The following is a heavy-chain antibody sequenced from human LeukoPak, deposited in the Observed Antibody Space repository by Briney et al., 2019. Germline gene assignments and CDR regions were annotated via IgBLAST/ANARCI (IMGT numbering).Heavy chain of an antibody. J-gene: IGHJ2*01. Sequence: SETLSLTCTVSGGSINSSTYYWVCIRQPPGKGLEWIGSIYCSGSNYYNPTMRSPVTMSIDTYKNELYLNLTTMAAADMDDYSCATRAGDYYWYFDLLGRGTIVNVSS. CDR1: GGSINSSTYY. CDR2: IYCSGSN. CDR3: ATRAGDYYWYFDL. D-gene: IGHD3-16*01. V-gene: IGHV4-39*07.